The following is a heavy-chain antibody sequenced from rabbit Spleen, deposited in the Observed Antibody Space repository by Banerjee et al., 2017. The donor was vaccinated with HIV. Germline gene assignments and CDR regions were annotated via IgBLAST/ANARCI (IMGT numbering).Heavy chain of an antibody. J-gene: IGHJ6*01. CDR2: IYTSSGNT. V-gene: IGHV1S43*01. Sequence: QSLEESGGDLVKPGASLTLTCTASGFSFSSSYYMCWVRQAPGKGLELIACIYTSSGNTWYASWVHGRFTISRNTSLNTVDLKITSLTAADTATYFCARDLPDIIGWNFGWWGQGTLVTVS. D-gene: IGHD4-1*01. CDR1: GFSFSSSYY. CDR3: ARDLPDIIGWNFGW.